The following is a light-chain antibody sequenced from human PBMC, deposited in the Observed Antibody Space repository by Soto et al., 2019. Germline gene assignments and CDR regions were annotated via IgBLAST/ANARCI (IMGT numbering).Light chain of an antibody. CDR2: GAS. CDR1: QSVSSSY. J-gene: IGKJ2*01. Sequence: EIVLTQSPGTLSLSPGERATLSCMASQSVSSSYLAWYQQKPGQAPRLLIYGASDRATGIPDRFSGSGPGTDFTPTISRLEPEDFALSYCQQYGSSPYTFGQGTKLDIK. V-gene: IGKV3-20*01. CDR3: QQYGSSPYT.